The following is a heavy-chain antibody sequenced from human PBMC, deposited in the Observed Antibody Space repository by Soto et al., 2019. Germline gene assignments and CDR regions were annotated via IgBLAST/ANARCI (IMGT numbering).Heavy chain of an antibody. J-gene: IGHJ4*02. D-gene: IGHD2-15*01. CDR2: IGASTGGRA. CDR1: GFFFSSYS. V-gene: IGHV3-21*02. Sequence: EVKLVDSGGGLVKPGGSLRLSCATSGFFFSSYSMHWVRQAPGKGLEWVSSIGASTGGRAYDDDALKGRFTTSRDDAQNSLYLQTDSLRLEQTPIYYCTRGPVYPAFDCSAQTHYWGPGTLVTVSS. CDR3: TRGPVYPAFDCSAQTHY.